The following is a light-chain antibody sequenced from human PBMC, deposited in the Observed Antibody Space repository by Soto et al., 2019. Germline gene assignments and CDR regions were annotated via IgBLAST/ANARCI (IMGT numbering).Light chain of an antibody. CDR3: QQSHSTPPT. CDR1: QSISNY. J-gene: IGKJ1*01. Sequence: IQMTQSPSSLSASVGDRVTITCRPSQSISNYLNWYQQKPGKAPKLLIYAAYNLQSGVPSRFSGGGSGTHFTLTISSLQPEDFATYYCQQSHSTPPTFGQGTKVEIK. V-gene: IGKV1-39*01. CDR2: AAY.